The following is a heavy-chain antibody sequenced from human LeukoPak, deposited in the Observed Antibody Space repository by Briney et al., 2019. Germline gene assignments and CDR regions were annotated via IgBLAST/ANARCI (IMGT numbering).Heavy chain of an antibody. CDR2: ISGSSSGT. CDR3: TKHSGGGFFDY. J-gene: IGHJ4*02. CDR1: GFTFSNYG. Sequence: GSLRLSCAASGFTFSNYGMSWVRQAPGKGLDWVSAISGSSSGTFYADSVKGRFTVSRDNSKNTLYLQMNSRRAEDTAVYYCTKHSGGGFFDYWRQGTVVTGSS. V-gene: IGHV3-23*01. D-gene: IGHD3-16*01.